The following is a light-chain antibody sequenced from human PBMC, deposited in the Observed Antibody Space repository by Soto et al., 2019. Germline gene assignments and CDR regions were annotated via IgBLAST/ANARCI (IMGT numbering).Light chain of an antibody. V-gene: IGKV2-28*01. CDR2: LGS. Sequence: DIVMTQSPLSLPVTPGEPASISCRSSQSLLHSNGYNYLDWYLQKPGQSPQLLIYLGSNRASGDPDRFSGSGSGTDFTLKISRVEAEDVGVYYCMQALQTPRGLAWTFGQGTKVDIK. CDR1: QSLLHSNGYNY. CDR3: MQALQTPRGLAWT. J-gene: IGKJ1*01.